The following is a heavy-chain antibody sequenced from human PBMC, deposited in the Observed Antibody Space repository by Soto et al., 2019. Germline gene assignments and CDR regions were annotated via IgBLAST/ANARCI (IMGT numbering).Heavy chain of an antibody. CDR1: GFTFSSYS. Sequence: EVQLVESGGGLVQPGGSLRLSCAASGFTFSSYSMNWVRQAPGKGLEWVSYISSSSSTIYYADSVKGRFTISRDNAKNSLYLQMNSLRAEDTAVYYCARQIANDAFDICGQGTMVTVSS. V-gene: IGHV3-48*01. D-gene: IGHD6-13*01. CDR2: ISSSSSTI. J-gene: IGHJ3*02. CDR3: ARQIANDAFDI.